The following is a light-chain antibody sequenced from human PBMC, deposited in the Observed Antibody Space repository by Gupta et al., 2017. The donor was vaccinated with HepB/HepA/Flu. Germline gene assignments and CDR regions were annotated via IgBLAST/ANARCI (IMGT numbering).Light chain of an antibody. CDR1: QSGLYNSNNKNY. CDR2: WAS. Sequence: DIVMTQSPDSLVVSLGERATINCKSSQSGLYNSNNKNYLAWYQQKPGQPPKLLIYWASTRESGVPDRFSGSGSGTDFTLTISSLQAEDVAVYYCHQEDSTSNTFGQGTKMEIK. V-gene: IGKV4-1*01. CDR3: HQEDSTSNT. J-gene: IGKJ2*01.